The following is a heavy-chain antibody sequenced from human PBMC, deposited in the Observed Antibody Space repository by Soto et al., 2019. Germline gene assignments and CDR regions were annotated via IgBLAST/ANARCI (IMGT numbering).Heavy chain of an antibody. CDR1: GFSLINYW. J-gene: IGHJ4*02. D-gene: IGHD2-15*01. V-gene: IGHV3-74*03. CDR3: ASHRGRWQEYY. Sequence: EVQLGESGGGLVQPGGSLRLFCAASGFSLINYWMHWVRQVPGKGLVWVSRLHPDGNDVMYAESVKGRFTISRDNAKNTVFLQMSGLRAEDTAVYYCASHRGRWQEYYWGQGTLVTVSS. CDR2: LHPDGNDV.